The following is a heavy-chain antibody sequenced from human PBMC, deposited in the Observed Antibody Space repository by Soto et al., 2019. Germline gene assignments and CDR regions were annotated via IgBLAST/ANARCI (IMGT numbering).Heavy chain of an antibody. CDR2: IYYSGST. D-gene: IGHD6-13*01. CDR3: ARRGYSSSWYFDY. CDR1: GGSISSSSYY. J-gene: IGHJ4*02. Sequence: QLQLQESGPGLVKPSETLSLTCTVSGGSISSSSYYWGWIRQPPGKGLEWIGSIYYSGSTYYNPSLKSRVTISVDTSKNQFSLKLSSVTAADTAVYYCARRGYSSSWYFDYWGQGTLVTVSS. V-gene: IGHV4-39*01.